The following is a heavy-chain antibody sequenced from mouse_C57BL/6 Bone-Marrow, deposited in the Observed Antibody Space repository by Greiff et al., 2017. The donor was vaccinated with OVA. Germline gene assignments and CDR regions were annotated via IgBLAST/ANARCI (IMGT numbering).Heavy chain of an antibody. J-gene: IGHJ1*03. CDR3: ARGIITKTRDV. Sequence: VQLQQSGPELVKPGASVKISCKASGYTFTDYYMNWVKQSHGKSLEWIGDINPNNGGTSYNQKFKGKATLTVDKSSSTAYMELRSLTSEDSAVYYCARGIITKTRDVWGTGTTVTVSS. V-gene: IGHV1-26*01. D-gene: IGHD1-1*01. CDR2: INPNNGGT. CDR1: GYTFTDYY.